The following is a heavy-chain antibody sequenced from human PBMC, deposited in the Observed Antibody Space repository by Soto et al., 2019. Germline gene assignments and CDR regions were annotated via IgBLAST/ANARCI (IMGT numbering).Heavy chain of an antibody. CDR2: IGTAGDT. J-gene: IGHJ4*02. CDR1: GFTFSSYD. D-gene: IGHD6-13*01. Sequence: GGSLRLSCAASGFTFSSYDMHWVRQATGKGLEWVSAIGTAGDTYYPGSVKGRFTISRENAKNSLYLQMNSLRAGDTAVYYCARGMGSSWYAVDYWGQGTLVTVSS. V-gene: IGHV3-13*01. CDR3: ARGMGSSWYAVDY.